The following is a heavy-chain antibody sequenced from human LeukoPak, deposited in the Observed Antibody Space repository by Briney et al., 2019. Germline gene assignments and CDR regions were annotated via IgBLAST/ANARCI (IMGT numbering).Heavy chain of an antibody. CDR3: ARGSGYDLAHYTY. V-gene: IGHV1-69*13. CDR2: IIPIFGTA. Sequence: SVKVSRKASGGTFSSYAISWVRQAPGQGLERMGGIIPIFGTANYAQKFQGRVTITADESTSTAYMELSSLRSEDTAVYYCARGSGYDLAHYTYWGQGTLVTVSS. D-gene: IGHD5-12*01. CDR1: GGTFSSYA. J-gene: IGHJ4*02.